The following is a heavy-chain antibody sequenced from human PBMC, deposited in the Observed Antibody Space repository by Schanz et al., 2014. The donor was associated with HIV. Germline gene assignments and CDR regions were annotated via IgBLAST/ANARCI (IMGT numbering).Heavy chain of an antibody. CDR3: AREGRLVAGCDY. CDR1: GYTFTSYG. CDR2: ISTYNGNT. Sequence: QVQLVLSGAEVKRPGASVKVSCKASGYTFTSYGITWVRQAPGQGLEWMGWISTYNGNTIYAQKFEGRVTLTTDTSTNTAYMELRSLRSDDTAVYYCAREGRLVAGCDYWGQGTLVTVAS. J-gene: IGHJ4*02. D-gene: IGHD6-6*01. V-gene: IGHV1-18*01.